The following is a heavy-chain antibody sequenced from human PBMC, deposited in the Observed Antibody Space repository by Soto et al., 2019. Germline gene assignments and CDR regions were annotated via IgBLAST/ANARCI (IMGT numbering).Heavy chain of an antibody. D-gene: IGHD3-3*01. CDR2: ISYDGSNK. Sequence: LRLSCAASGFTFSSYAMHWVRQAPGKGLEWVAFISYDGSNKYYADSVKGRFTISRDNSKNTLYLQMNSLRAEDTAVYYCARDRAITIFGVVHNRYYYGMDVWGQGTMVTVSS. J-gene: IGHJ6*02. V-gene: IGHV3-30-3*01. CDR1: GFTFSSYA. CDR3: ARDRAITIFGVVHNRYYYGMDV.